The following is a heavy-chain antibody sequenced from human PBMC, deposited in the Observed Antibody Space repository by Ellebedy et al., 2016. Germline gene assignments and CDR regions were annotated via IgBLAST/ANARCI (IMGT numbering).Heavy chain of an antibody. V-gene: IGHV3-23*01. J-gene: IGHJ3*02. D-gene: IGHD2-21*02. CDR1: GFTFSDYA. CDR3: AKHHLYLAYCGGDCYRPDAFDI. Sequence: GGSLRLSXAASGFTFSDYAMSWVRQAPGKGLEWVSAITGSGGSTYYADSVKGRFTISRDNSKTTLYLQMNSLTAEDTAVYYCAKHHLYLAYCGGDCYRPDAFDIWGQGTMVTVSS. CDR2: ITGSGGST.